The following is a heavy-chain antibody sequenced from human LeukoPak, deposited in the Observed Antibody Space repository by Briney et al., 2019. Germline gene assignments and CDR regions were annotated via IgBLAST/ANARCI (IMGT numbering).Heavy chain of an antibody. CDR2: ISAYNGNT. V-gene: IGHV1-18*01. CDR1: VYTFTIYG. Sequence: ASVKVSCKASVYTFTIYGITWVRQAPGQGLEWMGWISAYNGNTNYAQKVQGRVTMTTDTSTTTAYMELRSLRSDDTAVYYCARGPRYSSGWDEKQNFDYWGQGTLVTVSS. CDR3: ARGPRYSSGWDEKQNFDY. D-gene: IGHD6-19*01. J-gene: IGHJ4*02.